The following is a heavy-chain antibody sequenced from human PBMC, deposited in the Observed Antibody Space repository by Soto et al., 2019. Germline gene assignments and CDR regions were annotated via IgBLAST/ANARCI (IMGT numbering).Heavy chain of an antibody. J-gene: IGHJ5*02. Sequence: GGSLRLSCAASGFTFSSYGMHWVRQAPGKGLEWVAAIWCDGSNKYYADSVKGRFTISRDNSKNTLYLQMNSLRAEDTAVYYCAKDAEQWLVRRGYNWFDPWGQGTLVTVSS. D-gene: IGHD6-19*01. CDR3: AKDAEQWLVRRGYNWFDP. CDR2: IWCDGSNK. V-gene: IGHV3-33*06. CDR1: GFTFSSYG.